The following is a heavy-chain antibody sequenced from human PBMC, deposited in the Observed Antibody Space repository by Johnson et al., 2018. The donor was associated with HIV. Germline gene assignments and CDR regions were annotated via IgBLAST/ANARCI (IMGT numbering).Heavy chain of an antibody. Sequence: QVQLVESGGGVVQPGRSLRLSCGASGFTFNSYCMHWVRQAPGTGLEWVAVIWYDGSNKYYADSVKGRFTISRDNAKNSLYLQVHSLLVEDTAVYYCARDVLGDGTYPSDAFDIWGQGTMVTVSS. CDR3: ARDVLGDGTYPSDAFDI. CDR2: IWYDGSNK. CDR1: GFTFNSYC. V-gene: IGHV3-33*01. J-gene: IGHJ3*02. D-gene: IGHD2-8*02.